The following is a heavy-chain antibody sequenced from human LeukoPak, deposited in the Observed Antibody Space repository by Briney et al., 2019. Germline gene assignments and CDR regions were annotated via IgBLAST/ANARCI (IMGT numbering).Heavy chain of an antibody. CDR3: AREVGYGSGSYYDY. CDR1: GGSISSYY. J-gene: IGHJ4*02. V-gene: IGHV4-59*01. Sequence: SETLSLTCTVSGGSISSYYWSWIRQPPGRGLEWIGYIYYSGSTNYNPSLKSRVTISVDTSKNQFSLKLSSATAADTAVYYCAREVGYGSGSYYDYWGQGTLVTVSS. D-gene: IGHD3-10*01. CDR2: IYYSGST.